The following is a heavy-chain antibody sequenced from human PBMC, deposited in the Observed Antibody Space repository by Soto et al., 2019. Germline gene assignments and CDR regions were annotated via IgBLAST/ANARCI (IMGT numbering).Heavy chain of an antibody. D-gene: IGHD3-22*01. Sequence: QVQLQESGPGLVKPSGTLSLTCSVSGGSISGHYWIWIRQSPGKGLEWIGYVFYTGSTKYNPSLKSRVALSADTSKHQFSLRLRAVTAADTAVYGCARLGSSGSSPDYWGLGTLVTVSS. CDR1: GGSISGHY. J-gene: IGHJ4*02. V-gene: IGHV4-59*11. CDR2: VFYTGST. CDR3: ARLGSSGSSPDY.